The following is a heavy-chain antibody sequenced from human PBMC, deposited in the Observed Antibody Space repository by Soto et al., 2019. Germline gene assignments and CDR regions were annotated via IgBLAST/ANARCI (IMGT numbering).Heavy chain of an antibody. V-gene: IGHV6-1*01. Sequence: SQTLSLTRAISGDSVSSNSAAWNWIRQSPSRGLEWLGRTYYRSKWYNDYAVSVKSRITINPDTSKNQFSLQLNSVTPEDTAVYYCARDSGYGDYVVVLDYYYGMDVWGQGTTVTVSS. CDR3: ARDSGYGDYVVVLDYYYGMDV. J-gene: IGHJ6*02. CDR1: GDSVSSNSAA. CDR2: TYYRSKWYN. D-gene: IGHD4-17*01.